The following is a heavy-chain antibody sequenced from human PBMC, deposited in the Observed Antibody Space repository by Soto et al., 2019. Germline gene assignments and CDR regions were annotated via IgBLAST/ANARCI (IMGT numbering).Heavy chain of an antibody. D-gene: IGHD4-17*01. CDR1: GGSISSYY. CDR3: ARNYGGNVDY. J-gene: IGHJ4*02. Sequence: QVQLQESGPGLVRPSETLSLTCTVSGGSISSYYWSWIWQPPGKGLEWIGYIYYSGSANYNPSLKSRVTISVDTSKNQFSLKLSSATAADTAVYYCARNYGGNVDYWGQGTLVTVSS. CDR2: IYYSGSA. V-gene: IGHV4-59*08.